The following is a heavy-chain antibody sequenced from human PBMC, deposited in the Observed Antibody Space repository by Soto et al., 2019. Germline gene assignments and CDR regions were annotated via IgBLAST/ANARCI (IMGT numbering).Heavy chain of an antibody. D-gene: IGHD2-2*01. Sequence: ASVKVSCKASGGTFSSYTISWVRQAPGQGLEWMGWIIPILGGTNYAQKFQGRVTMTGDTSISTAYMELSSLRSEDTAVYYCARAQPVVTAAPSESHYYYGMDVWGQGTTVTVSS. J-gene: IGHJ6*02. CDR1: GGTFSSYT. CDR2: IIPILGGT. CDR3: ARAQPVVTAAPSESHYYYGMDV. V-gene: IGHV1-69*08.